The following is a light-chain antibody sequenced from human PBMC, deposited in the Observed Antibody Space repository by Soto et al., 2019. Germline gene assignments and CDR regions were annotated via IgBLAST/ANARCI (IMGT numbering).Light chain of an antibody. J-gene: IGKJ5*01. Sequence: EIVLTQSPGTLSLSPGERATLSCRASQSVSSSYLAWYQQKPGQAPRLLIYGASSRATGIPDRFSGSGSGTDFTLTISRPEPEDFAVYYCQQYGSSSITFGQGTRLEIK. CDR2: GAS. CDR3: QQYGSSSIT. CDR1: QSVSSSY. V-gene: IGKV3-20*01.